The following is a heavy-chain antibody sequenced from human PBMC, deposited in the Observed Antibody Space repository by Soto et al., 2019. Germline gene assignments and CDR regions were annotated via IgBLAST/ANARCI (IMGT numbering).Heavy chain of an antibody. J-gene: IGHJ6*02. CDR3: TRKTPPTGMEV. CDR2: IGSGGDT. V-gene: IGHV3-13*01. D-gene: IGHD3-9*01. Sequence: ESGGGLVQPGGSLRLSCAASGFTLSSYDIHWVRQATGEGLAWVSGIGSGGDTHYADSVKGRFIISREDGKISLYLQMNNLRVGDTAVYYCTRKTPPTGMEVWGQGATVTVSS. CDR1: GFTLSSYD.